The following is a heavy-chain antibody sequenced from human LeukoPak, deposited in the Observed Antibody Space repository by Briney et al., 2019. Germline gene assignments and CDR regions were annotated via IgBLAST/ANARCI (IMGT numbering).Heavy chain of an antibody. D-gene: IGHD2-21*02. Sequence: PGGSLRLSCAASGFTVSSNYMSWVRQAPGKGLEWVSVIYSGGSTYYAGSVKGRFTISRDNSKNTLYLQMNSLRAEDTAVYYCARDLRCGGDCYYFDYWGQGTLVTVSS. CDR1: GFTVSSNY. CDR2: IYSGGST. J-gene: IGHJ4*02. CDR3: ARDLRCGGDCYYFDY. V-gene: IGHV3-53*01.